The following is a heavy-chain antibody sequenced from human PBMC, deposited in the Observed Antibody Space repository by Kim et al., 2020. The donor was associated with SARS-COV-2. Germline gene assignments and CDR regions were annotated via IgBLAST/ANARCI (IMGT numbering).Heavy chain of an antibody. CDR2: IKTNTEGGTR. J-gene: IGHJ4*02. Sequence: GGSLRLSCVGSGFTFSDAWMNWVRQPPGKGLEWVGRIKTNTEGGTRDYAAAVKGRFTISRDDPKSTVYLEINRLRNEDTGVYYCAITPGGRCHPTCDFWGQGTLVLVS. CDR3: AITPGGRCHPTCDF. D-gene: IGHD2-15*01. CDR1: GFTFSDAW. V-gene: IGHV3-15*01.